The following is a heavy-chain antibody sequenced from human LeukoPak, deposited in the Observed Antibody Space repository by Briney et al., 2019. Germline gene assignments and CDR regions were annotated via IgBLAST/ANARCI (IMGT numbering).Heavy chain of an antibody. CDR1: GGTFSSYA. CDR3: ARDLSYDIFFDY. Sequence: SVKVSCKASGGTFSSYAISWVRQAPGQGLEWMGGIIPIFGTANYAQKLQGRVTMTTDTSTSTAYMELRSLRSDDTAVYYCARDLSYDIFFDYWGQGTLVTVSS. V-gene: IGHV1-69*05. CDR2: IIPIFGTA. D-gene: IGHD3-22*01. J-gene: IGHJ4*02.